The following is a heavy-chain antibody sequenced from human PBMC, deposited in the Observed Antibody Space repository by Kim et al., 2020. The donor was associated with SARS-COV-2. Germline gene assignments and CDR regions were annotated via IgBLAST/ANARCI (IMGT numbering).Heavy chain of an antibody. Sequence: GGSLRLSCAASGFTFSSYGMDWVRQAPGKGLEWVAVISYDESNKYYADSVKGRFTISRDNSKNTLFLQMNSLRAEDTDVYYCAKDARWNTAARYYFDYWGKGTLVTVSS. J-gene: IGHJ4*02. V-gene: IGHV3-30*18. D-gene: IGHD6-6*01. CDR2: ISYDESNK. CDR1: GFTFSSYG. CDR3: AKDARWNTAARYYFDY.